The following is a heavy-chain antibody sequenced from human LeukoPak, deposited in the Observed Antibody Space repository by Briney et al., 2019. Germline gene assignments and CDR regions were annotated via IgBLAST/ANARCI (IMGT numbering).Heavy chain of an antibody. Sequence: GGSLRLSCAASGFTFSYYWMHWVRQAPGKGLVWVSRINTDGTSTSYADSVKGRFTISRDNAKNTLYLQMNSLRAEDTAVYYCASGIGVAVDYSYYGMDVWGQGTTVTVSS. D-gene: IGHD6-19*01. J-gene: IGHJ6*02. V-gene: IGHV3-74*01. CDR1: GFTFSYYW. CDR2: INTDGTST. CDR3: ASGIGVAVDYSYYGMDV.